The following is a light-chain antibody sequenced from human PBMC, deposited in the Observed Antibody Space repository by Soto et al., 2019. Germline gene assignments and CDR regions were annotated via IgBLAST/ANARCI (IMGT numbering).Light chain of an antibody. V-gene: IGKV3-15*01. J-gene: IGKJ4*01. Sequence: ETVMTQSPGTLSVTQGERATLSCRASQSVSSNLAWYQQKPGQAPRLLIYGTSTRATGIPARFSGGGSGTDFTLTISSLEPEDFAVYYCQQFSSYPLTFGGGTKVDIK. CDR2: GTS. CDR1: QSVSSN. CDR3: QQFSSYPLT.